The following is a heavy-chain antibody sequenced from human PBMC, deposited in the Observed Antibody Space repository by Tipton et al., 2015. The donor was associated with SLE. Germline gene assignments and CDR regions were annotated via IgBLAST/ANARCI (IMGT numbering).Heavy chain of an antibody. D-gene: IGHD2-15*01. CDR1: GYSISSGYY. J-gene: IGHJ3*02. CDR3: ARHLTLSAGGGFDI. Sequence: TLSLTCAVSGYSISSGYYWSWIRQSPGKGLEWIGSVFYSGSTYYNPSLKSRVIISIDTSKKQFSLKLASVTAADTALYYCARHLTLSAGGGFDIWGQGTMAIVSS. V-gene: IGHV4-38-2*01. CDR2: VFYSGST.